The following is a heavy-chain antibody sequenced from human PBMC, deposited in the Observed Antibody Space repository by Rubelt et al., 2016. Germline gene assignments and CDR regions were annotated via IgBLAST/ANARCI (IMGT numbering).Heavy chain of an antibody. CDR2: IYYSGST. CDR3: AGLGDQTYWYCEL. J-gene: IGHJ2*01. Sequence: QVQLQESGPGLVKPSETLSLTCTVSGYSISSGYYWGWIRQPPGKGLEWIGSIYYSGSTYYNPSLKSRVTISVDTSKNQFYLKRSAVTAADTAVYYCAGLGDQTYWYCELWGRGTLVTVSS. V-gene: IGHV4-38-2*02. D-gene: IGHD3-16*01. CDR1: GYSISSGYY.